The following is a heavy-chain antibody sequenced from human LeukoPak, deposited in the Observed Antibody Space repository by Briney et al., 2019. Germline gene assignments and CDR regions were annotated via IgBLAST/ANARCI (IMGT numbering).Heavy chain of an antibody. CDR3: ARGNSGSYSQDWFDP. V-gene: IGHV3-9*03. CDR1: GFTFDDYA. D-gene: IGHD1-26*01. J-gene: IGHJ5*02. CDR2: ISWNSGSI. Sequence: GGSLRLSCIASGFTFDDYAMHWVRQAPGKGLEWVSGISWNSGSIGYADSAKGRFTISRDNAKNSLYLQMNSLRDDDMALYYCARGNSGSYSQDWFDPWGQGTLVTVSS.